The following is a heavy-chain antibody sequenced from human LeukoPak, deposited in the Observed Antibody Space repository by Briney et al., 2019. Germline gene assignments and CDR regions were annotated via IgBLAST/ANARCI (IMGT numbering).Heavy chain of an antibody. Sequence: SETLSLTCTVSGGSISSYYWSWIRQPPGKGLEWIGYIYYSGSTNYNPSLKSRVTISVDTSKNQFSLKLSSVTAADTAVYYCARGQRTKYSYGTKGFDYWGQEPWSPSPQ. CDR1: GGSISSYY. D-gene: IGHD5-18*01. J-gene: IGHJ4*01. CDR2: IYYSGST. CDR3: ARGQRTKYSYGTKGFDY. V-gene: IGHV4-59*01.